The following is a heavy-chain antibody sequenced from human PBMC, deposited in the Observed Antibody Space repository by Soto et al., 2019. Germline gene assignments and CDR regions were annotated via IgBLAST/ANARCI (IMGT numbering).Heavy chain of an antibody. J-gene: IGHJ4*02. CDR1: GDSISSGGYS. Sequence: QLQLQESGSGLVKPSQTLSLTCVVSGDSISSGGYSWNWIRQPPGKGLEWIGHTYHSGGTLYNPSPDSRATISVDKYKTQFSLRLTSVTAADTAVYYSARDSLSGYYFDYWGQGTLVNVSS. CDR2: TYHSGGT. CDR3: ARDSLSGYYFDY. D-gene: IGHD3-22*01. V-gene: IGHV4-30-2*01.